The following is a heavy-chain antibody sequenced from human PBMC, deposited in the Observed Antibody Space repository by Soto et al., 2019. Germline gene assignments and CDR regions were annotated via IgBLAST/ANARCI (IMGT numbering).Heavy chain of an antibody. V-gene: IGHV3-23*01. CDR2: ISADISYT. CDR3: ANQNTAKRAFDI. CDR1: GFDFINNA. Sequence: EAQLLESGGGLVQPGGSLRLSCTASGFDFINNAMAWVRQAPGKGLEWVSTISADISYTYYADSVKGRFTISRDNSKNTVYLQKNRLRADDTAVYYCANQNTAKRAFDICGQGTMVTVAS. J-gene: IGHJ3*02. D-gene: IGHD2-21*02.